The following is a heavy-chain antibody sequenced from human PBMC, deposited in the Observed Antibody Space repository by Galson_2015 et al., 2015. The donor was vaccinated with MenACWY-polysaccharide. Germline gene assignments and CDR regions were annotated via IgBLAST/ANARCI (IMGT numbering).Heavy chain of an antibody. CDR1: GFTFSSSA. D-gene: IGHD5-12*01. J-gene: IGHJ4*02. Sequence: SLRLSCAAAGFTFSSSAMSWVRQAPGKGLEWVSRMSGRGGSTYYGDSVQGRFTISRDKSKNTQNLQMNSLRAEDTAIYYCARLRGYTDRSPYYSDFWGQGTLVTVSS. CDR2: MSGRGGST. V-gene: IGHV3-23*01. CDR3: ARLRGYTDRSPYYSDF.